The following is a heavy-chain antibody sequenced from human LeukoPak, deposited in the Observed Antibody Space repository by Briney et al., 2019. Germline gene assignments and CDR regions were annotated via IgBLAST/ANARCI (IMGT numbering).Heavy chain of an antibody. CDR2: ISSSGSTI. D-gene: IGHD1-26*01. J-gene: IGHJ4*02. CDR3: AKGQWELLY. V-gene: IGHV3-48*03. Sequence: PGGSLRLSYAASGFTFSSYEMNWVRQAPGKGLEWVSYISSSGSTIYYADSVKGRFTISRDNAKNSLYLQMNSLRAEDTAVYYCAKGQWELLYWGQGVLVTVSS. CDR1: GFTFSSYE.